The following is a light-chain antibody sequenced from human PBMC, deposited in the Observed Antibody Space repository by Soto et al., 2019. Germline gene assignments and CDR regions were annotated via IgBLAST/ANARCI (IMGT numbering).Light chain of an antibody. CDR1: QSVSSSY. Sequence: ELVLTQSPGTLSLSPGERATLPCRASQSVSSSYLAWYQQKPGQAPRLLIYGASSRATGIPDRFTGSGSETSFTLTISRLEPEDFALYYCQQYGSSPRTFGQGTRLDIK. CDR2: GAS. V-gene: IGKV3-20*01. J-gene: IGKJ5*01. CDR3: QQYGSSPRT.